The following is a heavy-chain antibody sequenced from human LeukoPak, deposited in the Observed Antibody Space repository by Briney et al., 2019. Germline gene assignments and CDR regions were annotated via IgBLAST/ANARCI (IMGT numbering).Heavy chain of an antibody. Sequence: GRSARLSCAASGFTFNNYGIHYVRQAPGKGLEWVAVISDDGRHKNYADSVKGRFTISRDNSNNTLYLQMNSLRVEDTDVYYCAKDRETTASGTFDYWGQGTLVTVSS. CDR2: ISDDGRHK. CDR3: AKDRETTASGTFDY. CDR1: GFTFNNYG. J-gene: IGHJ4*02. V-gene: IGHV3-30*18. D-gene: IGHD6-13*01.